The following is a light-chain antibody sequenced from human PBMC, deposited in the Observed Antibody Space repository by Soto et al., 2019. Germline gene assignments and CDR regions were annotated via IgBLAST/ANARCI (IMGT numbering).Light chain of an antibody. CDR2: DIS. V-gene: IGKV3-15*01. J-gene: IGKJ5*01. CDR3: QQYNNWPS. Sequence: EVVMTQPPATLSVSPGERATLSCRASQTVSRILAWYQQRPGQAPRLLIYDISNRATGVPARFSGSGSETEFTLTIRSLQSEDFAVYFCQQYNNWPSFXQGTRMEIK. CDR1: QTVSRI.